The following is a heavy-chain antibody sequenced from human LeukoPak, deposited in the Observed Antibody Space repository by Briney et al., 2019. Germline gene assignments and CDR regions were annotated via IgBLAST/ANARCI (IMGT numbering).Heavy chain of an antibody. CDR3: ARRYCSGGVCYYFDY. Sequence: GDSLKISCKGSGYSFTSHWIGWVHQMPGKGLEWMGIIYAGGSDARYSPSFQGLVTISVDKSISTAYLQWSSLEASDSAMYYCARRYCSGGVCYYFDYWGQGTLVTVSS. CDR1: GYSFTSHW. J-gene: IGHJ4*02. V-gene: IGHV5-51*07. D-gene: IGHD2-15*01. CDR2: IYAGGSDA.